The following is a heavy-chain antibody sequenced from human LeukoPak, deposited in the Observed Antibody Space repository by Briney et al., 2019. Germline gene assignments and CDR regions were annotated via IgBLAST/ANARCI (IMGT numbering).Heavy chain of an antibody. CDR2: ISPKSDFI. CDR3: ARADCSASTCYLRRSWFDP. J-gene: IGHJ5*02. Sequence: GGSLKLSCTASGFSINSYDMNWVRQAPGKGLEWVSSISPKSDFIYYSDSVRGRFTISRDNADNSLYLQMNRLRSEDTAVYYCARADCSASTCYLRRSWFDPWGQGTLVTVSS. CDR1: GFSINSYD. D-gene: IGHD3-9*01. V-gene: IGHV3-21*01.